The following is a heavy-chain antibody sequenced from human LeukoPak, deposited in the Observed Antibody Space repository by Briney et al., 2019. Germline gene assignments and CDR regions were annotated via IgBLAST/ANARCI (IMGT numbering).Heavy chain of an antibody. Sequence: ASVKVSCKASGYTFTGYYMHWVRQAPGQGLEWMGWINPDSGGTNYAQKFQGRVTMTRDTSINTAYMELSRLRSDDTAVYYCARAIGSGWYRTYFDYWGQGTLVTVSS. J-gene: IGHJ4*02. CDR2: INPDSGGT. CDR1: GYTFTGYY. D-gene: IGHD6-19*01. CDR3: ARAIGSGWYRTYFDY. V-gene: IGHV1-2*02.